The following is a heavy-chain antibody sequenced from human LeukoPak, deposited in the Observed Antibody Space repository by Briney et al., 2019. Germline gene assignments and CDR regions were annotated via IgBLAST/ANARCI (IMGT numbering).Heavy chain of an antibody. Sequence: PSETLSLTRTVSGGSISSYYWSWIRQPPGKGLEWIGYVYYSGSTNYNPSLKSRVTISLDTSKNQFSLKLNSVTAADTAVFYCARRLTRPERFDSWGQGTLVTVSS. V-gene: IGHV4-59*01. CDR3: ARRLTRPERFDS. CDR2: VYYSGST. CDR1: GGSISSYY. D-gene: IGHD3-9*01. J-gene: IGHJ4*02.